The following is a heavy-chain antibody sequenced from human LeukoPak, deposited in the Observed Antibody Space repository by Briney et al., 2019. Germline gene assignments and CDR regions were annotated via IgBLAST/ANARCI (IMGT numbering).Heavy chain of an antibody. Sequence: PGGSLRLSCAASGFTFSSYGMSWVRQAPGKGLEWVANIKQDGSETYYVDSVKGRFTISRDNAKNSLYLQMSSLRAEDTAVYYCARDFNPAGYSSAWSTCAFWGQGTLVTISS. J-gene: IGHJ4*02. CDR2: IKQDGSET. D-gene: IGHD6-19*01. V-gene: IGHV3-7*05. CDR3: ARDFNPAGYSSAWSTCAF. CDR1: GFTFSSYG.